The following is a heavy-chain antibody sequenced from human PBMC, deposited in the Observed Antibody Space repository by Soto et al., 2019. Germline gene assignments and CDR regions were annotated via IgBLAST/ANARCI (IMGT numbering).Heavy chain of an antibody. CDR2: IIPVFGTA. Sequence: QVQLVQSGAEVKEPGSSVKVSCEGSGGPFSSSSISWVRQAPGQGLEWTGGIIPVFGTASYAQKFQGRVTITADGATSTVYMAVSSLTSEDTAVYYCARLPYYYDTSGTGDFWGQGTLVTVSS. V-gene: IGHV1-69*01. D-gene: IGHD3-22*01. CDR1: GGPFSSSS. CDR3: ARLPYYYDTSGTGDF. J-gene: IGHJ4*02.